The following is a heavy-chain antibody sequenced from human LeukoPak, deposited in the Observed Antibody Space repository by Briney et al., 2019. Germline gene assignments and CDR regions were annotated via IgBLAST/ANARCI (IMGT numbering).Heavy chain of an antibody. CDR3: ARGNDFWSSSYTTFDF. J-gene: IGHJ4*02. CDR1: GVSISSYY. CDR2: ISATGIT. Sequence: SETLSLTCTVSGVSISSYYWNWIRQPAGKGLEWIGRISATGITNYNPSLKSRVTMSVDTSKNQFSLKLSSVTAADTAVYYCARGNDFWSSSYTTFDFWGQGTLVTVSS. V-gene: IGHV4-4*07. D-gene: IGHD3-3*01.